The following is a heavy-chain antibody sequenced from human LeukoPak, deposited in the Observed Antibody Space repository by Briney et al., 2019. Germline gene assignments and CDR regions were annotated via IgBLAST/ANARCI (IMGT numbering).Heavy chain of an antibody. V-gene: IGHV1-2*02. D-gene: IGHD1-26*01. CDR1: GYTFTDYY. J-gene: IGHJ4*02. CDR2: INAKNGGT. Sequence: ASVKVSCKASGYTFTDYYLHWVRQAPGQELEWMGWINAKNGGTEYAQKFQGRVTLTRDTSISTAYMVLTSLRYDDTAVYYCARVTSGTYHYWGQGTLVTISS. CDR3: ARVTSGTYHY.